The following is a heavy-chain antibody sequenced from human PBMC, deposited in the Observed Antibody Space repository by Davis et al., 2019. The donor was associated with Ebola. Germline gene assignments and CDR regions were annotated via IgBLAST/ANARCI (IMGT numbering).Heavy chain of an antibody. V-gene: IGHV3-9*01. CDR3: ASLSGGGYSYGEYYFDY. CDR1: GFTFDDYA. CDR2: ISWNSGSI. D-gene: IGHD5-18*01. Sequence: GGSLRLSCAASGFTFDDYAMHWVRQAPGKGLEWVSGISWNSGSIGYADSVKGRFTISRDNAKNSLYLQMNSLRAEDTAVYYCASLSGGGYSYGEYYFDYWGQGTLVTVSS. J-gene: IGHJ4*02.